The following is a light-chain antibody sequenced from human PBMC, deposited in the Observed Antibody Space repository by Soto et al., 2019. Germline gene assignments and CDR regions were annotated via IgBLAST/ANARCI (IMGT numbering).Light chain of an antibody. J-gene: IGKJ5*01. Sequence: EIVLTHSPFTLSQSNGEIATXSCRTSQSVSRYLAWYQQKPGQAPRLLIYDASNRAPGIPDRFTGSGSGTDFTLTISGLEPADLGVYYCQQRHKCPITFGQGTRMEIK. CDR3: QQRHKCPIT. CDR2: DAS. CDR1: QSVSRY. V-gene: IGKV3-11*01.